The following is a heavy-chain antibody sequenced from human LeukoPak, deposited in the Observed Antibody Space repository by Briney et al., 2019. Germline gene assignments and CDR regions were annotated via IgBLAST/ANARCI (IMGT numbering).Heavy chain of an antibody. D-gene: IGHD3-22*01. V-gene: IGHV1-69*13. Sequence: ASVKVSCKASGGTFSSYAISWVRQAPGQGLEWMGGIIPIFGTANYAQKFQGRVTITADESTSTAYMELSSLRSEDTAVYYCAREDVADDYNYDTNGNWFDYWGQGTLVTVSS. CDR1: GGTFSSYA. J-gene: IGHJ4*02. CDR2: IIPIFGTA. CDR3: AREDVADDYNYDTNGNWFDY.